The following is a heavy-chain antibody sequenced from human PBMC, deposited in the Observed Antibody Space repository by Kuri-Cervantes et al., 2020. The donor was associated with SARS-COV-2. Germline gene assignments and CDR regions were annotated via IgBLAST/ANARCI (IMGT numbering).Heavy chain of an antibody. CDR3: ARDGHINWNYFDP. V-gene: IGHV4-31*03. CDR1: GRSLISGGYY. CDR2: IYHTGKT. D-gene: IGHD1-7*01. Sequence: SETLSLTCNVSGRSLISGGYYWTWIRQHPGKGLEWIGYIYHTGKTYYNPSLENRITMSIDTSKNKFSLKLTSVTAADTAIYYCARDGHINWNYFDPGGQGTLVTVSS. J-gene: IGHJ5*02.